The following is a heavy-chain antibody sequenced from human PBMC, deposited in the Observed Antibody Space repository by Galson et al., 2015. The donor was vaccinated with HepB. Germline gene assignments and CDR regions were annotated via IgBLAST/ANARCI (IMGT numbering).Heavy chain of an antibody. CDR2: IWCDGSKK. CDR1: NFTFRTHV. CDR3: ARGSMSSSWYSRSTKVGVFDY. J-gene: IGHJ4*02. D-gene: IGHD6-13*01. Sequence: SLRLSCAASNFTFRTHVIHWVRQAPGKGLEWVAGIWCDGSKKNYGDSVKGRFTISRDNSKNTLYLQMNSLRDEDTAIYYCARGSMSSSWYSRSTKVGVFDYWGPGTVVTVSS. V-gene: IGHV3-33*01.